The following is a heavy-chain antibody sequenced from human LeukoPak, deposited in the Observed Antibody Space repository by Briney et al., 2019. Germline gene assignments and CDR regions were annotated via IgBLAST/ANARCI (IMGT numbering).Heavy chain of an antibody. D-gene: IGHD6-13*01. Sequence: SETLSLTCSVSGDSIIGYYWGWIRQPPGKGLEWIGNIYYTGNTYYNSSLKSRVTISLDTSKNQFSLKLSSVTAADTAVYYCARHPRIAAAGGIDYWGQGTLVTVSS. CDR3: ARHPRIAAAGGIDY. CDR1: GDSIIGYY. CDR2: IYYTGNT. J-gene: IGHJ4*02. V-gene: IGHV4-39*01.